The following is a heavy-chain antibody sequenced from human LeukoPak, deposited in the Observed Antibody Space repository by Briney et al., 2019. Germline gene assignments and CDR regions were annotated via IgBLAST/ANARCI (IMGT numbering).Heavy chain of an antibody. CDR2: IYYSGST. CDR3: ARAHRYCSGGSCYKIFDY. V-gene: IGHV4-39*07. D-gene: IGHD2-15*01. CDR1: GGSIGSSSYY. J-gene: IGHJ4*02. Sequence: PSETLSLTCTVSGGSIGSSSYYWGWIRQPPGKGLEWIGSIYYSGSTYYNPSLKSRVTISVDTSKNQFSLKLSSVTAADTAVYYCARAHRYCSGGSCYKIFDYWGQGTLVTVSS.